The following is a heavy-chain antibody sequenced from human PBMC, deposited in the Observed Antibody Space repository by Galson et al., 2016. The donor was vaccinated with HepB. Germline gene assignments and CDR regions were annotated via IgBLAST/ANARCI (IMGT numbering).Heavy chain of an antibody. CDR3: VQGSTAPAV. V-gene: IGHV3-23*01. CDR2: ISRSGDST. CDR1: GFPFRNYG. J-gene: IGHJ6*04. Sequence: SLRLSCAASGFPFRNYGMTWVRQAPGKGLEDVSSISRSGDSTDYADSVKGRFIISRDNSKNTLSLQMNSLTADDTAIYYCVQGSTAPAVWGKGTTVTVSS. D-gene: IGHD2-2*01.